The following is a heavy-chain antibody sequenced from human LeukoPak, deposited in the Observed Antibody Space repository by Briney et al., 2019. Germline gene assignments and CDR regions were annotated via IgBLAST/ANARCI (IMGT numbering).Heavy chain of an antibody. CDR2: INHSGST. J-gene: IGHJ4*02. D-gene: IGHD1-26*01. V-gene: IGHV4-34*01. CDR1: GGSFSGYY. CDR3: AKEWAYSGSYWAFDY. Sequence: SETLSLTCAVYGGSFSGYYCSWIRQSPGKGLEWIGEINHSGSTNYNPSLKSRVTISVDTSKNQFSLKLSSVTAADTAVYYCAKEWAYSGSYWAFDYWGQGTLVTVSS.